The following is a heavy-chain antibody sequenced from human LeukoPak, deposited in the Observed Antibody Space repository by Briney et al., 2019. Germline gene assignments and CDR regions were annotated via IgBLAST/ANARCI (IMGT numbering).Heavy chain of an antibody. CDR2: ISGSGGST. D-gene: IGHD1-26*01. CDR3: AKDPTWGADYYYYYMDV. CDR1: GFTFSSYA. J-gene: IGHJ6*03. V-gene: IGHV3-23*01. Sequence: GGSLRLSCAGSGFTFSSYAMSWVRQAPGKGVKWVSAISGSGGSTYYADSVKGRFTISRDNSKNTLYLQMNSLRAEDTAVYYCAKDPTWGADYYYYYMDVWGKGTTVTVSS.